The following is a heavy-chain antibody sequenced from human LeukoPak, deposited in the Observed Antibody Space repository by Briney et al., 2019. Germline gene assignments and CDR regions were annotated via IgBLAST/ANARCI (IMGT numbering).Heavy chain of an antibody. V-gene: IGHV1-18*01. D-gene: IGHD3-10*01. CDR2: ISAYNGNT. CDR1: GYTFTSYG. Sequence: ASVKVSCKASGYTFTSYGISWVRQAPGQGLEWMGWISAYNGNTNYAQKLQGRVTMTTDTSTSTAYMELRSLRSDDTAVYYCARRDSGLLWFGEPLDYWGQGTLVTVSS. J-gene: IGHJ4*02. CDR3: ARRDSGLLWFGEPLDY.